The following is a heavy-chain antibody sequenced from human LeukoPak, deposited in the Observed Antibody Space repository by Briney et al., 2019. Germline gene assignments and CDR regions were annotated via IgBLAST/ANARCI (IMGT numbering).Heavy chain of an antibody. V-gene: IGHV3-74*01. D-gene: IGHD5-18*01. CDR3: ARDRPGNTAIDY. Sequence: PGGSLRLSYAASGFTFSTYWMHWVRQAPGKGLVWVSRIHSDGRSTSYADSVNGRFTISRDNAKNTLYLQMNSLRAEDTAVYYCARDRPGNTAIDYWGQGTLVTVSS. CDR1: GFTFSTYW. J-gene: IGHJ4*02. CDR2: IHSDGRST.